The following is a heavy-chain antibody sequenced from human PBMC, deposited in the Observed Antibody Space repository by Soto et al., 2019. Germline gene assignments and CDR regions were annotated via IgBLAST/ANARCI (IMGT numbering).Heavy chain of an antibody. CDR2: ISAYNGNT. D-gene: IGHD3-22*01. CDR1: GYTFTSYG. Sequence: QVQLVQSGAEVKKPGASVKVSCKASGYTFTSYGISWVRQAPGQGLEWMGWISAYNGNTNYAQKLQGRVTMTTDTSTSTAYMELRSLRSDDTAGYYCARDRRYYYDSSGLLDYWGQGTLVNVSS. J-gene: IGHJ4*02. V-gene: IGHV1-18*01. CDR3: ARDRRYYYDSSGLLDY.